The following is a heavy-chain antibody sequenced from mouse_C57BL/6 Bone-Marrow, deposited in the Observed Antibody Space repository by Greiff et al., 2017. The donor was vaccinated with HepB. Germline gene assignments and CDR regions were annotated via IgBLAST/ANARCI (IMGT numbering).Heavy chain of an antibody. Sequence: EVQVVESGAELVRPGASVKLSCTASGFNFNDYYMHWVKQRPEQGLEWIGRIDPEDGDTEYDPKFQGKATMTADTSSNTAYLQLSSLTSEDAAVYYCTTYYYGSSYVAYWGQGTLVTVSA. V-gene: IGHV14-1*01. CDR1: GFNFNDYY. CDR3: TTYYYGSSYVAY. J-gene: IGHJ3*01. CDR2: IDPEDGDT. D-gene: IGHD1-1*01.